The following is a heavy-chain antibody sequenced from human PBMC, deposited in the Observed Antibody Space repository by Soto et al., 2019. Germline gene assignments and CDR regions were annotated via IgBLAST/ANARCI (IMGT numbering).Heavy chain of an antibody. Sequence: SETLSLTCTVSGGSISGGGYYGIWIRQHPGKGLEWIGYIYYSGSTYYNPSLKSRVTISVDTSKNQFSLKLSSVTAADTAVYYCARDRLRFLEWLSPVGMDVWGQGTTVTVSS. V-gene: IGHV4-31*03. D-gene: IGHD3-3*01. CDR2: IYYSGST. CDR3: ARDRLRFLEWLSPVGMDV. CDR1: GGSISGGGYY. J-gene: IGHJ6*02.